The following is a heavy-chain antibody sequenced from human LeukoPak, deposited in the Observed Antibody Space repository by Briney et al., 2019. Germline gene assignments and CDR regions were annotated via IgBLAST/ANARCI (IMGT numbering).Heavy chain of an antibody. CDR2: ISGSGGST. CDR3: AREAAAGRLKRYYYMDV. J-gene: IGHJ6*03. D-gene: IGHD6-13*01. V-gene: IGHV3-23*01. CDR1: GFTFSSYA. Sequence: GGSLRLSCAASGFTFSSYAMSWVRQAPGKGLEWVSAISGSGGSTYYADSVKGRFTISRDNSKNTLYLQMNSLRAEDTAVYYCAREAAAGRLKRYYYMDVWGKGTTVTVSS.